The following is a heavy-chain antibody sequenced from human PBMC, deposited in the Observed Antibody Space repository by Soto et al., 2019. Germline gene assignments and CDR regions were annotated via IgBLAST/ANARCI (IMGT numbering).Heavy chain of an antibody. Sequence: GGSLRLSCAASGFTFSDHYMDWVRQAPGKGLEWVGRTRNKANSYTTEYAASVKGRFAISRDDSKNSLYLQMNSLKTEDTAVYYCARGLKGSNSYAFDIWGQGTMVTVSS. D-gene: IGHD3-10*01. V-gene: IGHV3-72*01. CDR3: ARGLKGSNSYAFDI. CDR1: GFTFSDHY. CDR2: TRNKANSYTT. J-gene: IGHJ3*02.